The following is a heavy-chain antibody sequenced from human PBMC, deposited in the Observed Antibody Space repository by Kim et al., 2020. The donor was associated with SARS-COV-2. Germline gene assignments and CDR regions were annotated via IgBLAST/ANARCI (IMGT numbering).Heavy chain of an antibody. CDR1: GASITTFS. J-gene: IGHJ5*02. CDR2: IYTTGTT. D-gene: IGHD2-8*01. Sequence: SETLSLTCTVSGASITTFSWAWIRQSAGKGLEWIGHIYTTGTTTNNPSLTSRVTISRNTSKNQSSLKLTSVTAADTAMYYCGRSMRKSAGIRYWFDPWG. V-gene: IGHV4-4*07. CDR3: GRSMRKSAGIRYWFDP.